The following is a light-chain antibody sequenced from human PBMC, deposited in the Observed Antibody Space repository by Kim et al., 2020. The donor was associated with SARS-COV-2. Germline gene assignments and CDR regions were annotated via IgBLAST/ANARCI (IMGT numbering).Light chain of an antibody. Sequence: SSELTQDPAVSVALGQTVRITCQGDSLRSYYATWYQQKPRQAPLLVIFGRNNRPSGIPDRFSGSTSGNTASLTISGAQAEDEAHFYCQSRDSGGNVVFGGGTQLTVL. J-gene: IGLJ2*01. V-gene: IGLV3-19*01. CDR1: SLRSYY. CDR3: QSRDSGGNVV. CDR2: GRN.